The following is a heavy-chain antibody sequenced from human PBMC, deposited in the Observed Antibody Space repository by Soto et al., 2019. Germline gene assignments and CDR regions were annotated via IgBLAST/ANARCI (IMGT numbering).Heavy chain of an antibody. Sequence: PGGSLRLSCAASGFTFSGYYMSWIRQAPGKGLEWVAFIRYNGSNKYYADSVKGRFTISRDNSKNSLYLQMNSLRAEDTAVYYCAREPYYYDSSGYPQYWGQGTLVTVSS. D-gene: IGHD3-22*01. CDR2: IRYNGSNK. CDR3: AREPYYYDSSGYPQY. J-gene: IGHJ4*02. V-gene: IGHV3-33*08. CDR1: GFTFSGYY.